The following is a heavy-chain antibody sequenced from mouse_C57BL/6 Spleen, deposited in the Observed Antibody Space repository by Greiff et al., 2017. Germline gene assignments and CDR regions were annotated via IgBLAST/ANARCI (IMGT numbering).Heavy chain of an antibody. D-gene: IGHD3-3*01. V-gene: IGHV5-4*01. CDR2: ISDGGSYT. Sequence: EVKLMESGGGLVKPGGSLKLSCAASGFTFSSYAMSWVRQTPEKRLEWVATISDGGSYTYYPDNVKGRFTISRDNAKNNLYLQMSHLKSEDTAMYYCARDGGQDPYYFDYWGQGTTLTVSS. CDR3: ARDGGQDPYYFDY. CDR1: GFTFSSYA. J-gene: IGHJ2*01.